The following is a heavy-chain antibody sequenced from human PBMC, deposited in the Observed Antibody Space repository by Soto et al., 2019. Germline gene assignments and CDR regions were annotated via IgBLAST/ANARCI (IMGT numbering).Heavy chain of an antibody. J-gene: IGHJ6*02. CDR1: GGSMRGYY. D-gene: IGHD3-3*01. V-gene: IGHV4-4*07. CDR2: IYARGST. CDR3: AGIGEEIYYGMDV. Sequence: QVQLQESGPGLVKPSETLSLTCTVSGGSMRGYYWNWIRQPAGEGLEWIGRIYARGSTKYNPSLESRVTMFVDVSQNQFSLRLTSVTAADTAVYYCAGIGEEIYYGMDVWGQGTTVTVSS.